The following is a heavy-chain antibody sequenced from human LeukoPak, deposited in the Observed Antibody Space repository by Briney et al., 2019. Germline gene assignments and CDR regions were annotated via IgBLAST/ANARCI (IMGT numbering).Heavy chain of an antibody. J-gene: IGHJ4*02. V-gene: IGHV4-38-2*02. CDR2: IHHSGST. CDR3: VRDVDY. CDR1: GDSIIGYF. Sequence: SETLSLTCSVSGDSIIGYFWGWFRQPPGKGLEWIGSIHHSGSTYYNPSLKSRVTISVATSKNQFSLKLNSVTAADTAVYYCVRDVDYWGQGTLVTVSS.